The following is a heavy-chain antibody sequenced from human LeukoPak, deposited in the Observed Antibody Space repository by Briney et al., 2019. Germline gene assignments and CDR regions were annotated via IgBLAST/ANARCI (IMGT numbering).Heavy chain of an antibody. V-gene: IGHV1-2*02. J-gene: IGHJ4*02. D-gene: IGHD2-2*01. CDR1: GYTFTGYY. CDR3: ARSDKCTTCSIDY. Sequence: ASVSVSCKASGYTFTGYYLHGVRQAPGQGPEWMGWINPSDGGTNYAQKFQGRVTMTRDTSISTAYMDLSRLGSDDTAVYYCARSDKCTTCSIDYWGQGTLVTVFS. CDR2: INPSDGGT.